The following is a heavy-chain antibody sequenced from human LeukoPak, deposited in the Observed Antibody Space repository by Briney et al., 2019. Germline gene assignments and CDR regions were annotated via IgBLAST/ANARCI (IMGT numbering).Heavy chain of an antibody. CDR1: GGSFSGYY. Sequence: SETLSLTCAVYGGSFSGYYWSWIRQPPGKGLEWIGEINHSGSTNYNPSLKSRVTISVDASKNQFSLKLSSVTAADTAVYYCARQRSGPGSFDYWGQGILVTVSS. D-gene: IGHD3-10*01. CDR2: INHSGST. V-gene: IGHV4-34*01. CDR3: ARQRSGPGSFDY. J-gene: IGHJ4*02.